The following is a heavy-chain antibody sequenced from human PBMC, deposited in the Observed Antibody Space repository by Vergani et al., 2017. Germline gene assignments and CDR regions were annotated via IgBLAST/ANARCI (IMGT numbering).Heavy chain of an antibody. CDR2: INWNSETI. CDR1: GFTFDDYA. D-gene: IGHD2-21*01. V-gene: IGHV3-9*01. CDR3: VKSATGDQDDISDCLDY. Sequence: EVQLLESGGDLVQPGGSLRLSCAASGFTFDDYAMHWVRQAPGKGLEWVSAINWNSETITYADSVKGRFTIFRDNAKNSLSLEMKSLRPEDAALYYCVKSATGDQDDISDCLDYWGQGTLVTVSS. J-gene: IGHJ4*02.